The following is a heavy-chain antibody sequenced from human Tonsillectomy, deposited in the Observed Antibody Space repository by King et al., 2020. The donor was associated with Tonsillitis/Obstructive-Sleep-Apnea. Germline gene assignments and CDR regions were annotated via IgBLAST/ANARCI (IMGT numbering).Heavy chain of an antibody. CDR1: GGSFSGYY. V-gene: IGHV4-34*01. CDR2: INHNGST. CDR3: ARTKDNWNDRPLDY. J-gene: IGHJ4*02. Sequence: VQLQQWGAGLLKPSETLSLTCAVYGGSFSGYYWSWIRQPPGKGLEWIGEINHNGSTNYNPSLKSRVTISVDTSKNQFSLKLNSVTAADTAVYYCARTKDNWNDRPLDYWGQGTLVTVSS. D-gene: IGHD1-1*01.